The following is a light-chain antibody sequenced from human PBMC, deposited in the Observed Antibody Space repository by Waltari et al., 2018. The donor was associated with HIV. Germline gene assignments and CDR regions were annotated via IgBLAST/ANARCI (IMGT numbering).Light chain of an antibody. V-gene: IGKV4-1*01. CDR3: QQYYSTPPT. Sequence: DIVMTQSPDSLAVSLGERATINCKSSQSVLYSSLNKNYLAWYQQKPGQPPKLLIYWASTRESGVPDRFRGSGSGTDFTLTISSLQAEDVAVYSCQQYYSTPPTFGQGTKVEIK. CDR2: WAS. J-gene: IGKJ1*01. CDR1: QSVLYSSLNKNY.